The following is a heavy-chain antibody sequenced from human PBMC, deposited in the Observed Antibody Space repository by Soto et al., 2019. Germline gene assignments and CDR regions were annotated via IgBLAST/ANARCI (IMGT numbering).Heavy chain of an antibody. CDR1: GFTFSNYW. V-gene: IGHV3-74*01. J-gene: IGHJ4*02. CDR3: VTGGRTAGYVYHFDD. CDR2: INFDESTT. D-gene: IGHD3-16*01. Sequence: EVQLVESGGGLVQPGGSLRLSCAASGFTFSNYWMHWVRQAPGKGLVWVSRINFDESTTTYADSVQGRFTISRDNAKNTLYLQLNSLRAEDTASYYCVTGGRTAGYVYHFDDWGQGALVTVSS.